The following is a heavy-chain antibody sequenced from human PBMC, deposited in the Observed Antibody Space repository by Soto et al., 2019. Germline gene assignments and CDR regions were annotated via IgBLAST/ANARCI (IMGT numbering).Heavy chain of an antibody. CDR2: ISWNSGSI. V-gene: IGHV3-9*01. D-gene: IGHD4-17*01. CDR1: GFTFDDYA. CDR3: AKDMGGDYGPESAFDY. J-gene: IGHJ4*02. Sequence: EVQLVESGGGLVQPGRSLRLSCAASGFTFDDYAMHWVRQAPGKGLEWVSGISWNSGSIGYADSVKGRFTISRDNAKNSLYLQMNSLRAEDTALYYCAKDMGGDYGPESAFDYWGQGTLVTVSS.